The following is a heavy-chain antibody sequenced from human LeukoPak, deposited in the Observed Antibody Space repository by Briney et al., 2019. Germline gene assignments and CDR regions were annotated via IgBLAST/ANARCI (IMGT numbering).Heavy chain of an antibody. Sequence: GGSLRLSCAASGFTFSSYAMHWVRQAPGKGLEWVAVISYDGSNKYYADSVKGRFTISRDNSKNTLYLQMNSLRAKDTAVYYCAREDAHCSSTSCPEGGFDYWGQGTLVTVSS. CDR3: AREDAHCSSTSCPEGGFDY. D-gene: IGHD2-2*01. V-gene: IGHV3-30-3*01. CDR1: GFTFSSYA. CDR2: ISYDGSNK. J-gene: IGHJ4*02.